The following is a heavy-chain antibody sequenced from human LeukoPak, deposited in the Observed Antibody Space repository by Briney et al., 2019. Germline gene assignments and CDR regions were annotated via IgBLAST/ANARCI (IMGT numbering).Heavy chain of an antibody. CDR2: IYYSGST. J-gene: IGHJ4*02. CDR1: GGSISSSSYY. Sequence: SETLSLTCTVSGGSISSSSYYWGWIRQPPGKGLEWIGSIYYSGSTYYNPSLKSRVTISVDTSKNQFSLKLSSVTAADTAVYYCARDGAVAGRDYWGQGTLVTVSS. D-gene: IGHD6-19*01. V-gene: IGHV4-39*07. CDR3: ARDGAVAGRDY.